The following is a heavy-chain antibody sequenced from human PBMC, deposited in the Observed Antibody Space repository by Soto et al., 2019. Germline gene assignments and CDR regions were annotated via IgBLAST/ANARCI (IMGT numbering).Heavy chain of an antibody. CDR3: ATLPPRIVVVVLPIPS. CDR1: GGSISSSAYYW. D-gene: IGHD2-15*01. J-gene: IGHJ4*02. CDR2: VYHTGST. V-gene: IGHV4-4*02. Sequence: SETLSLTCTVFGGSISSSAYYWWTWVRQTPGKGLEWIGEVYHTGSTKYNPSLKNRVTISVDKSNNQFSLNLKSVTAADTAVYYCATLPPRIVVVVLPIPSWGQGTLVTVSS.